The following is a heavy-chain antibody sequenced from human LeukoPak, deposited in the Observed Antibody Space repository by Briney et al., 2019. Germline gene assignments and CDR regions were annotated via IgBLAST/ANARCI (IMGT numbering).Heavy chain of an antibody. V-gene: IGHV4-59*01. CDR3: ATRRGFELFFDL. D-gene: IGHD3-10*01. J-gene: IGHJ4*02. Sequence: SETLSLTCTVSGPFIKTYYWSWIRRVPGKGLEWIGHIYDSGNTNYNPSLKSRVTILADTSKSQFSLKLNSVTAADTAVYFCATRRGFELFFDLWGQGTRVTVSS. CDR2: IYDSGNT. CDR1: GPFIKTYY.